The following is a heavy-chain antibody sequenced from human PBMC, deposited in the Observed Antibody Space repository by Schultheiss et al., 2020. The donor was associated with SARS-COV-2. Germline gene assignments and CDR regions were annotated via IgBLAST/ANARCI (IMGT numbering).Heavy chain of an antibody. CDR1: GFTFSTYW. D-gene: IGHD1-26*01. CDR3: ARDQTELGPTTKDY. V-gene: IGHV3-74*01. CDR2: INSDGSSA. Sequence: GGSLRLSCAASGFTFSTYWMHWVRQVPGKGLVWVSRINSDGSSANYADSVKGRFTISRDNAKNTLYLQMNSLSTEDTAVYYCARDQTELGPTTKDYWGQGTLVTVSS. J-gene: IGHJ4*02.